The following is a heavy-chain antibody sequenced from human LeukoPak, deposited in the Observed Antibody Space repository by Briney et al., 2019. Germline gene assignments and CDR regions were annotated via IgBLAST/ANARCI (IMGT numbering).Heavy chain of an antibody. Sequence: ASVKVSRKASGYTFIDDYIYWVRQAPGQGLEWMGWINPNSGGTKYAQKFQGRVTMTRDTSISTAYMDLSKLRSDDTAVYYCARDRSSGWYSWFDPWGQGTLVTVSS. CDR1: GYTFIDDY. J-gene: IGHJ5*02. CDR2: INPNSGGT. CDR3: ARDRSSGWYSWFDP. D-gene: IGHD6-19*01. V-gene: IGHV1-2*02.